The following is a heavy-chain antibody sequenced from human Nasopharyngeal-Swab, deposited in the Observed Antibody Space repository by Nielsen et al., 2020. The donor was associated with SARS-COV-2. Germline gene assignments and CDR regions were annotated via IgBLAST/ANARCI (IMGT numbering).Heavy chain of an antibody. Sequence: GESLKISCAASEFTMSRNGMHWVRQAPGKGLEWVAYISSSSSTSYYADSVKGRFTISRDNPKNSLYLQMNSLRDEDTALYYCARDVAIVGATLENWDQGTLVTVSS. CDR1: EFTMSRNG. D-gene: IGHD1-26*01. CDR3: ARDVAIVGATLEN. CDR2: ISSSSSTS. J-gene: IGHJ4*02. V-gene: IGHV3-48*02.